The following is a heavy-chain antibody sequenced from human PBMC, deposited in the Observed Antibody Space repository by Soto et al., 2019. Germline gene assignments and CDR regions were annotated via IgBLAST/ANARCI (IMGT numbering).Heavy chain of an antibody. D-gene: IGHD3-3*01. CDR1: EFTFSTYP. CDR3: ARGASDFWNAYPEIHFFDY. J-gene: IGHJ4*02. V-gene: IGHV3-30-3*01. Sequence: QVLLVESGGGVVQPGRSLRLSCAASEFTFSTYPMHWVRQAPGKGLEWVAVISYDGTNTYYADSVKGRFTISRENSKNTLSLQMNSLRGDDTAVYYCARGASDFWNAYPEIHFFDYCGQGAPVFVSS. CDR2: ISYDGTNT.